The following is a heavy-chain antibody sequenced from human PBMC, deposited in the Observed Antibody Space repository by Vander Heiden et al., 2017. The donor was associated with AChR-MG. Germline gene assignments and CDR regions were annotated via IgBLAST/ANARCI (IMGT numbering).Heavy chain of an antibody. CDR1: GFTFSDYY. J-gene: IGHJ6*03. D-gene: IGHD3-3*01. V-gene: IGHV3-11*01. Sequence: QVQLVESGGGLVKPGGSLRLSCAASGFTFSDYYMSWIRQAPGKGLEWVSYISSSGSTIYYADSVKGRFTISRDNAKNSLYLQMNSLRAEDTAVYYCASAVLRFLEWLPYYYMDVWGKGTTVTVSS. CDR3: ASAVLRFLEWLPYYYMDV. CDR2: ISSSGSTI.